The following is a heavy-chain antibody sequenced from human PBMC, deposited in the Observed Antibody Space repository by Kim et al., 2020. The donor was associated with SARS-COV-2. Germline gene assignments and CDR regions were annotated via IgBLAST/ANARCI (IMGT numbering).Heavy chain of an antibody. CDR3: ARPLRGGVGGGLS. V-gene: IGHV4-31*03. Sequence: SETLSLTCTVSGGSISNGGFYWTWIRQHPGKGLEWIGYIYSTGSTYYNPSLRSRLSISLDTSKNQFSLNLTSVTAADTAMYYCARPLRGGVGGGLSRGQGSLVTLPS. CDR2: IYSTGST. CDR1: GGSISNGGFY. D-gene: IGHD3-16*01. J-gene: IGHJ4*02.